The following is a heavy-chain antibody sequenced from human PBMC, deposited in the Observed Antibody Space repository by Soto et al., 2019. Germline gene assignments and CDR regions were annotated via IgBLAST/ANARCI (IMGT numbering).Heavy chain of an antibody. D-gene: IGHD6-13*01. CDR1: GYSFTSYW. V-gene: IGHV5-10-1*01. CDR2: IDPSDSYT. Sequence: ESLKISCKGSGYSFTSYWISWVRQMPGKGLEWMGRIDPSDSYTNYSPSFQGHVTISADKSISTAYLQWSSLKASDTAMYYCARLFTFSAAGYWFDPWGQGTLVTVSS. CDR3: ARLFTFSAAGYWFDP. J-gene: IGHJ5*02.